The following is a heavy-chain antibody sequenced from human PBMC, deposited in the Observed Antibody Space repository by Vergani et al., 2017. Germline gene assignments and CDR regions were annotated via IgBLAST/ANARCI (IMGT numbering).Heavy chain of an antibody. CDR2: INAGNGNT. V-gene: IGHV1-3*01. D-gene: IGHD5-18*01. Sequence: QVQLVQSGAEVKKPGASVKVSCKASGYTFTSYAMHWVRQAPGQRLEWMGWINAGNGNTKYSQKFQGRVTITRDTSASTAYMGLSSLRSEDTAVYYCARDRQFVDTAMVRCYFDYWGQGTLVTVSS. CDR1: GYTFTSYA. J-gene: IGHJ4*02. CDR3: ARDRQFVDTAMVRCYFDY.